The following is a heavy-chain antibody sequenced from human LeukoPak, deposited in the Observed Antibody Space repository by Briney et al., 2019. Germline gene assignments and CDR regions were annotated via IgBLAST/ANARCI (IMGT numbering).Heavy chain of an antibody. D-gene: IGHD6-19*01. V-gene: IGHV4-34*01. Sequence: LRLSCAASGFTFRDYDMTWIRQPPGKGLEWIGEINHNGSTNYNPSLKSRVTISVDTSKNQFSLKLSSVTAADTAVYYCARGIAVAPLVNWGQGTLVTVSS. CDR3: ARGIAVAPLVN. CDR1: GFTFRDYD. J-gene: IGHJ4*02. CDR2: INHNGST.